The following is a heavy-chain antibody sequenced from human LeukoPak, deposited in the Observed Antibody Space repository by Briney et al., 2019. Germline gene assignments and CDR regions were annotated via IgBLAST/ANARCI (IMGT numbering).Heavy chain of an antibody. D-gene: IGHD3-3*01. CDR3: ATGLRFLEWLGGSYFFDY. CDR1: GYTFTSYY. V-gene: IGHV1-46*03. Sequence: GASVKVSCKASGYTFTSYYMHWVRQAPGQGLEWMGIINPSGGSTSYAQKFQGRVTLTRDTSTSTVYMELSSLRSWDTAVYYCATGLRFLEWLGGSYFFDYWGQGTLVTVSS. J-gene: IGHJ4*02. CDR2: INPSGGST.